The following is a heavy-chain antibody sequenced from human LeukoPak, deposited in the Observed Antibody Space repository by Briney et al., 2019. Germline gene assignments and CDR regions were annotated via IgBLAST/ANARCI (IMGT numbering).Heavy chain of an antibody. CDR2: IIPIFGTA. CDR3: ARRDYGGNYYFDY. Sequence: SVKVSCKASGGTFSSYAVSWVRQAPGQGLEWMGGIIPIFGTANYAQKFQGRVTITADESTSTAYMELSSLRSEDTAVYYCARRDYGGNYYFDYWGQGTLVTVSS. V-gene: IGHV1-69*13. D-gene: IGHD4-23*01. CDR1: GGTFSSYA. J-gene: IGHJ4*02.